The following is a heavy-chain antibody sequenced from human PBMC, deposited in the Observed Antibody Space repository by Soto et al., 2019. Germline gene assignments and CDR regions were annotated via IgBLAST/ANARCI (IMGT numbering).Heavy chain of an antibody. V-gene: IGHV4-39*01. CDR2: IYYSGST. D-gene: IGHD6-13*01. CDR3: ARQQQLASFDY. Sequence: QLQLQESGPGLVKPSETLSLTCTVSGGSISSSSYYWGWIRQPPGKGLEWIGSIYYSGSTYYNPSLKSRVTISVDTSKNQFSLKLSSVTVADTAVYYCARQQQLASFDYWGQGTLVTVSS. CDR1: GGSISSSSYY. J-gene: IGHJ4*02.